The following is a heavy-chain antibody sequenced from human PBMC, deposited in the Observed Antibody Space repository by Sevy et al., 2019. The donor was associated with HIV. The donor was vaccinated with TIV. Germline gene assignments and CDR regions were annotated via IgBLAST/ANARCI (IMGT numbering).Heavy chain of an antibody. CDR3: ARNYNWNNLDY. D-gene: IGHD1-20*01. Sequence: ASVKVSCKASGCTFTNYDITWVRQAPGQGLEWMGRISVYNANTNYAQKFLGRITMTTDTSTSTAYMELRSLRSDDTAVYYCARNYNWNNLDYWGQGTLVTVSS. V-gene: IGHV1-18*01. CDR1: GCTFTNYD. CDR2: ISVYNANT. J-gene: IGHJ4*02.